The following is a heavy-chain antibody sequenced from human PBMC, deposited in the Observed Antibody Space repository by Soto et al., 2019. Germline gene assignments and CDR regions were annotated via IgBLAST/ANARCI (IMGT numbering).Heavy chain of an antibody. CDR2: MSHRGGT. Sequence: QVQLQQWGAGLLKPSETLSLTCAVYGGSVSSGSYYWSWIRPPPGKGLEGLGEMSHRGGTPFNPSLRSRATISVDTSKNQLSLKMSFVTAADTALYYCARVERGTATTVVDAFDSLGPGTMVTVSS. J-gene: IGHJ3*02. CDR3: ARVERGTATTVVDAFDS. CDR1: GGSVSSGSYY. D-gene: IGHD1-1*01. V-gene: IGHV4-34*01.